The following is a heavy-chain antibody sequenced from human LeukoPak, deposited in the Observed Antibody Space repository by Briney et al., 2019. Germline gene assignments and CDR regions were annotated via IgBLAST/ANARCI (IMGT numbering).Heavy chain of an antibody. CDR1: GGSFSGYY. V-gene: IGHV4-34*01. D-gene: IGHD5-18*01. J-gene: IGHJ4*02. CDR2: INHSGST. Sequence: PSETLSLTCAVYGGSFSGYYWNWIRQPPGKGLEWIGEINHSGSTNYNPSLKSRVTISVDTSKNQFSLKLSSVTAADTAVYYCAREIGPIQLHLWGSAFDYWGQGTLVTVSS. CDR3: AREIGPIQLHLWGSAFDY.